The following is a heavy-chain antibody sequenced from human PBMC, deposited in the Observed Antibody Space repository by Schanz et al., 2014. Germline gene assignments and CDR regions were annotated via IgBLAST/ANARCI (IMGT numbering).Heavy chain of an antibody. CDR3: ARTLVNGSRKWFVP. V-gene: IGHV4-59*10. J-gene: IGHJ5*02. CDR1: GGSVSSFY. D-gene: IGHD3-10*01. Sequence: QVQLQQWGAGLLKPSETLSLTCAVYGGSVSSFYWSWIRQPAGKGLEWIGHVYATGRTKYNPSLKSRVTMSVDTSQKQISLKLTSVAAADTAVYYCARTLVNGSRKWFVPWGPGTQVTVSS. CDR2: VYATGRT.